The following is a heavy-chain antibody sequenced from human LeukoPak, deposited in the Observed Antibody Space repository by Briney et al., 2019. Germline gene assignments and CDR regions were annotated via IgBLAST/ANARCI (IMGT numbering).Heavy chain of an antibody. V-gene: IGHV3-48*04. CDR1: GFTFSDYG. CDR2: TSTSGDAI. D-gene: IGHD1-26*01. CDR3: ATWDRFDP. J-gene: IGHJ5*02. Sequence: GGSLRLSCAASGFTFSDYGMNWVRQAPGKGLEWVSYTSTSGDAIYYADSVQGRFTISRDNAKNSLYLQMNSLSAEDTAVYYCATWDRFDPWGQGTLVTVSS.